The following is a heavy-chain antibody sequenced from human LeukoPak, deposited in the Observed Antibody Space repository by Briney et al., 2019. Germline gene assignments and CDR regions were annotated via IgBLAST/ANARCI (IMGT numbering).Heavy chain of an antibody. Sequence: GGSLRPSCAASGFTFSSYSMNWVRQAPGKGLEWVSYISSSSSTIYYADSVKGRFTISRDNAKNSLYLQMNSLRDEDTAVYYCARDPYYYDSENWFDPWGQGTLVTVSS. J-gene: IGHJ5*02. V-gene: IGHV3-48*02. D-gene: IGHD3-22*01. CDR2: ISSSSSTI. CDR1: GFTFSSYS. CDR3: ARDPYYYDSENWFDP.